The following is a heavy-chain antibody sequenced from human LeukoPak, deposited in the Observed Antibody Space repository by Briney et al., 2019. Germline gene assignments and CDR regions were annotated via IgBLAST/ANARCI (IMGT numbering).Heavy chain of an antibody. D-gene: IGHD3-10*01. V-gene: IGHV3-74*01. Sequence: PGGSLRLSCAASGFTFSSYWMHWVRQAPGKGLVWVSRINSDGSSTSYADSVKGRFTISRDNSKNTLYLQMNSLRGEDTAFYYCAKGSAQYYFDSWGPGTLVTVSS. CDR3: AKGSAQYYFDS. CDR1: GFTFSSYW. CDR2: INSDGSST. J-gene: IGHJ4*02.